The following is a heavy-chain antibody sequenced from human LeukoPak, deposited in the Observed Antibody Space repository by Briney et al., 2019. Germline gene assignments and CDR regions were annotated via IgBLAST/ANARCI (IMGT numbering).Heavy chain of an antibody. CDR1: GGSFSGYY. V-gene: IGHV4-34*01. J-gene: IGHJ4*02. Sequence: PSETLSLTCAVYGGSFSGYYWSWIRQPPGKGLEWIGEINHSGSTNYNPSLKSRVTISVDTSENQFSLKLSSVTAADTAVYYCAYYYDSSGFYPEMSWGQGILVTVSS. CDR2: INHSGST. CDR3: AYYYDSSGFYPEMS. D-gene: IGHD3-22*01.